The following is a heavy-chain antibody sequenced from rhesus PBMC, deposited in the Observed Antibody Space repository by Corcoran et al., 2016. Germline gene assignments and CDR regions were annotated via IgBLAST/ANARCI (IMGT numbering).Heavy chain of an antibody. CDR3: ASSTGTSFDY. CDR2: IYGGGSST. J-gene: IGHJ4*01. V-gene: IGHV4-169*02. CDR1: GGSISSSY. D-gene: IGHD7-45*01. Sequence: QLQLQESGPGLVKPSETLSVTCAVSGGSISSSYWSWIRRAPGKGLEWIGYIYGGGSSTNYNPSLKRRVTLSVDTSKNQLSLKLSSVTAADTAVYYCASSTGTSFDYWGQGVLVTVSS.